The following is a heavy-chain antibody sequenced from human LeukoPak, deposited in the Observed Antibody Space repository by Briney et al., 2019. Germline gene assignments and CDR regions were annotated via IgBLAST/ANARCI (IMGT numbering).Heavy chain of an antibody. D-gene: IGHD2-2*01. J-gene: IGHJ4*02. CDR2: IIPIFGTA. CDR3: ASRLYCSNTRCRNXPFAX. V-gene: IGHV1-69*01. CDR1: GGTFSSYA. Sequence: SVKVSCKASGGTFSSYAINWVRQAPGQGLEWMGGIIPIFGTANYAQKFQDRVTITADESTSTAYMEPSSLRSEDTAIYYCASRLYCSNTRCRNXPFAXXGQGTLVTVS.